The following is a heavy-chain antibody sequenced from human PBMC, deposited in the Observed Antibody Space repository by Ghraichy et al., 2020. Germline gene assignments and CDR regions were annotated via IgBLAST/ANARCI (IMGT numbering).Heavy chain of an antibody. CDR3: ARGVGYGDFLGSSREPFDY. V-gene: IGHV4-38-2*02. Sequence: SETLSLTCTVSGYSISSGYYWGWIRQPPGKGLEWIGSIYHSGSTYYNPSLKSRVTISVDTSKNQFSLKLSSVTAADTAVYYCARGVGYGDFLGSSREPFDYWGQGTLVTVSS. D-gene: IGHD4-17*01. J-gene: IGHJ4*02. CDR2: IYHSGST. CDR1: GYSISSGYY.